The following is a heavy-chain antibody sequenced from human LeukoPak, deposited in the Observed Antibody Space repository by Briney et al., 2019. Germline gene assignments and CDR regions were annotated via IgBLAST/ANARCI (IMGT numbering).Heavy chain of an antibody. CDR2: INPNSGGT. CDR1: GGSFSNYA. CDR3: ARAYYDSSGFSWGY. Sequence: ASVKVSCKASGGSFSNYAFSWVRQAPGQGLEWMGWINPNSGGTNYAQKFQGRVTMTRDTSISTAYMELSRLRSDDTAVYYCARAYYDSSGFSWGYWGQGTLVTVSS. D-gene: IGHD3-22*01. V-gene: IGHV1-2*02. J-gene: IGHJ4*02.